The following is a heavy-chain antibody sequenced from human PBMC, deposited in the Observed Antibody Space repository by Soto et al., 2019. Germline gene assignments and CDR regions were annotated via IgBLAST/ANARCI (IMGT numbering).Heavy chain of an antibody. Sequence: QVQLVESGGDLVKPGGSLRLSCAASGYTFSDYYMSWIRQAPGKGLEWISYIDTSGTKIYYADSVKGRFTITRDNAKNSLYLEMNSLRDEHTAVYYCARHYDMWSGYLSPVDYWGQGTLVTVSS. CDR3: ARHYDMWSGYLSPVDY. V-gene: IGHV3-11*01. CDR1: GYTFSDYY. D-gene: IGHD3-3*01. J-gene: IGHJ4*02. CDR2: IDTSGTKI.